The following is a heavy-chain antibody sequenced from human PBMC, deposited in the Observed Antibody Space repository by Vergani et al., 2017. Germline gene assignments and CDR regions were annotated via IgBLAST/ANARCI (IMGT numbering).Heavy chain of an antibody. CDR3: ARGRGRYYYYMDV. J-gene: IGHJ6*03. CDR1: GGSFSGYY. CDR2: ISHSGST. V-gene: IGHV4-34*01. Sequence: QVQLQQWGAGLLKPSETLSLTCAVYGGSFSGYYWSWIRQPQGKGLEWIGEISHSGSTNYNPSLKRRVTISVDTSKNQFSLKLSSVTAADTAVYYCARGRGRYYYYMDVWGKGTTVTVSS.